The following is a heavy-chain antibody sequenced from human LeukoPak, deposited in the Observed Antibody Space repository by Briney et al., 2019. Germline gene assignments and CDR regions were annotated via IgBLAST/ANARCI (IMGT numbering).Heavy chain of an antibody. V-gene: IGHV3-74*01. CDR3: ARGSQRGAAANYFGMDV. J-gene: IGHJ6*02. CDR1: GFTLSSYW. D-gene: IGHD2-2*01. Sequence: QPGGSLRLSCAASGFTLSSYWMHWVRQAPGKGLVWVSRINSDGSSTTYADSVKGRFTISRDNAKNTLYLQMNSLRAEDRAVYHCARGSQRGAAANYFGMDVWGQGTTVTVSS. CDR2: INSDGSST.